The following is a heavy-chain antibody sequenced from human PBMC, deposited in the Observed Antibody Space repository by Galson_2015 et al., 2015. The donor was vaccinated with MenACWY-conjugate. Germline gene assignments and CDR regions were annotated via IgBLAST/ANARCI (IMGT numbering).Heavy chain of an antibody. D-gene: IGHD6-13*01. CDR3: ARDSGIAAAGTLSLYYYYGMDV. CDR1: GYTFTSYY. V-gene: IGHV1-46*01. J-gene: IGHJ6*02. CDR2: INPSGGST. Sequence: SVKVSCKASGYTFTSYYMHWVRQAPGQGLEWMGIINPSGGSTSYAQKFQGRVTMTRDTSTSTVYMELSSLRSEDTAVYYCARDSGIAAAGTLSLYYYYGMDVWGQGTTVTVSS.